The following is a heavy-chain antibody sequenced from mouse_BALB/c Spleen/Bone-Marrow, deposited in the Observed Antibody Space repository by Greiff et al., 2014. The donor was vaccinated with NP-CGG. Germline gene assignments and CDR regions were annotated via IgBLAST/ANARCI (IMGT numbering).Heavy chain of an antibody. J-gene: IGHJ1*01. V-gene: IGHV14-3*02. CDR1: GFNIKDTY. Sequence: EVMLVESGSELVKPGASVKLSCAASGFNIKDTYMHWVKQRPEQGLEWIGRIDPANGDTKYDPKFQGKATITADTSSNTAYLQLSSLTSKDTAVYYCTRPSFYYGSSYWYFDVWGAGTTVTVSS. CDR3: TRPSFYYGSSYWYFDV. CDR2: IDPANGDT. D-gene: IGHD1-1*01.